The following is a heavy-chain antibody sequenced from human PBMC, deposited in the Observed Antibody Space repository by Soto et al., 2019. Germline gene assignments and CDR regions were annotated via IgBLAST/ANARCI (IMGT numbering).Heavy chain of an antibody. D-gene: IGHD3-10*01. CDR2: IWYDGSNK. CDR3: ARDTQPRGLLWFGELPKLYYYYYGMDV. V-gene: IGHV3-33*01. Sequence: GGSLRLSCAASGFTFSSYGMHWVRQAPGKGLEWVAVIWYDGSNKYYADSVKGRFTISRDNSKNTLYLQMNSLRAEDTAVYYCARDTQPRGLLWFGELPKLYYYYYGMDVWGQGTTVTVSS. J-gene: IGHJ6*02. CDR1: GFTFSSYG.